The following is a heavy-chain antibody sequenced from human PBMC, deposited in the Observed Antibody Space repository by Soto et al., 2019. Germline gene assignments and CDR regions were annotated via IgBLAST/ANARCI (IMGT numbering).Heavy chain of an antibody. CDR2: INPNSGGT. CDR3: AREQVVPAASGMDV. J-gene: IGHJ6*02. CDR1: GYTFTGYY. D-gene: IGHD2-2*01. V-gene: IGHV1-2*04. Sequence: QVQLVQSGAEVKKPGASVKVSCKASGYTFTGYYMHWVRQAPGQGLEWMGWINPNSGGTNYAQKFQGWATMTRDTSISTAYMELSRLRSDDTAVDYCAREQVVPAASGMDVWGQGTTVTVSS.